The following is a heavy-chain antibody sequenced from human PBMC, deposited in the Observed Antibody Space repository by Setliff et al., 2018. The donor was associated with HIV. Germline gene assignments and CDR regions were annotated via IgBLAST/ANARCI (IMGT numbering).Heavy chain of an antibody. CDR2: IYYSGST. J-gene: IGHJ4*02. D-gene: IGHD3-10*01. CDR3: AGERSFYFFDY. V-gene: IGHV4-59*01. CDR1: GGSISSYY. Sequence: KASETLSLTCTVSGGSISSYYWSWIRQPPGKGLEWIGYIYYSGSTNYNPSLKSRVTISVDTSKNQFSLKLSSVTAADAAVYYCAGERSFYFFDYWGQGTLVTVSS.